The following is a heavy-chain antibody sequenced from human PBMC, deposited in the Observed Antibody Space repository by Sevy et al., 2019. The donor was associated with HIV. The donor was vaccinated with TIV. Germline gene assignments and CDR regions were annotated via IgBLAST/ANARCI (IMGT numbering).Heavy chain of an antibody. D-gene: IGHD4-17*01. Sequence: SETLSLTCTVSGGSMSSSSYHWGWIRQPPGKGLEWIGSIYYSGSTFYNSSLKSRVTISVDTSKNQFSLELSSVTAADTAVYYCARYLYGDYVQYFDYWGQGTLVTVSS. J-gene: IGHJ4*02. V-gene: IGHV4-39*01. CDR3: ARYLYGDYVQYFDY. CDR2: IYYSGST. CDR1: GGSMSSSSYH.